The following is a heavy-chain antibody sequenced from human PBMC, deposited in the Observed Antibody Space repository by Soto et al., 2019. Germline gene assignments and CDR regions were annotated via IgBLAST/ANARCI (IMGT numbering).Heavy chain of an antibody. J-gene: IGHJ5*02. CDR3: ARGGPSTVTYSRWFDP. CDR1: GVSISSGGYS. D-gene: IGHD4-17*01. V-gene: IGHV4-30-2*01. Sequence: SETLSLTCAVSGVSISSGGYSWSWIRQPPGKGLEWIGYIYHSGSTNYNPSLKSRVTISVDTSKNQFSLKLSSVTAADTAVYYCARGGPSTVTYSRWFDPWGQGTLVTVSS. CDR2: IYHSGST.